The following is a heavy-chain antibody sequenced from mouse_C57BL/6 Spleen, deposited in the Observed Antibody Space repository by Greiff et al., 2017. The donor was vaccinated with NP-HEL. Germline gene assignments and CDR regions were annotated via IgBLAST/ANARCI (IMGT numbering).Heavy chain of an antibody. Sequence: EVQLQQSGPELVKPGASVKISCKASGYTFTDYYMNWVKQSHGKSLEWIGAINPNHGGTSYNQQFKGKATLTVYKSSSTAYMDRRSLTSEDSAVQYCARDSSGWCAYWGQGTLVTVSA. CDR3: ARDSSGWCAY. J-gene: IGHJ3*01. CDR2: INPNHGGT. CDR1: GYTFTDYY. D-gene: IGHD3-2*02. V-gene: IGHV1-26*01.